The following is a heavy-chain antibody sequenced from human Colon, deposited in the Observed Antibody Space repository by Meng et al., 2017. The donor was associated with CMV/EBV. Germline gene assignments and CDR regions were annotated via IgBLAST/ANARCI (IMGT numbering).Heavy chain of an antibody. V-gene: IGHV3-30*02. CDR1: GSSFSNSW. Sequence: GGSLRLSCAASGSSFSNSWMIWVRRAPGKGLEWVAFIRYDGSNKYYADSVKGRFTISRDNSKNTLYLQMNSLRAEDTAVYYCAKPSRPYYYDSSGYSTPDYWGQGTLVTVSS. J-gene: IGHJ4*02. CDR2: IRYDGSNK. CDR3: AKPSRPYYYDSSGYSTPDY. D-gene: IGHD3-22*01.